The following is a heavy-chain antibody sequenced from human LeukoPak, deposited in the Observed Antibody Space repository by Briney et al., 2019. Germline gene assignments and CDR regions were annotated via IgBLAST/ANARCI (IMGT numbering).Heavy chain of an antibody. D-gene: IGHD1-1*01. CDR3: AGLEHGVYYYMDV. Sequence: PSETLSLTCTVSGGSISSSSYYWGWIRQPPGKGLEWIGSIHYSGSTYYNPSLKSRVTISVDTSKNQFSLKLSSVTAADTAVYYCAGLEHGVYYYMDVWGKGTTVTVSS. J-gene: IGHJ6*03. CDR1: GGSISSSSYY. V-gene: IGHV4-39*01. CDR2: IHYSGST.